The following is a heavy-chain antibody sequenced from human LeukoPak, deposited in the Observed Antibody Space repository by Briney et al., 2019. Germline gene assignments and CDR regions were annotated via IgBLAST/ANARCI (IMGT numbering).Heavy chain of an antibody. CDR1: GYTFTSYY. CDR2: INPSGGST. Sequence: ASVKVSCKASGYTFTSYYMHWVRQAPGQGLEWMGIINPSGGSTSYAQKCQGRVTMTRDTSTSTVYMELSSLRSEDTAVYYCARGGYQEYSHYYYGMDVWGQGTTVTVSS. CDR3: ARGGYQEYSHYYYGMDV. J-gene: IGHJ6*02. D-gene: IGHD2-15*01. V-gene: IGHV1-46*01.